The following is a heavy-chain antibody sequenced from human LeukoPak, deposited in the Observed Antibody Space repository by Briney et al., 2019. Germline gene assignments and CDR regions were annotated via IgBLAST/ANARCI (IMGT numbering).Heavy chain of an antibody. Sequence: SQTLSLTCTVSGGAISSGGYYWSWIRQHPGKGLEWIGYIHYSGSTYYNPSLKSRVTISVDTSKNQFSLKLSSVTAADTAVYYCARELTTVINWFDPWGQGTLVTVSS. J-gene: IGHJ5*02. CDR2: IHYSGST. CDR3: ARELTTVINWFDP. D-gene: IGHD4-17*01. V-gene: IGHV4-31*03. CDR1: GGAISSGGYY.